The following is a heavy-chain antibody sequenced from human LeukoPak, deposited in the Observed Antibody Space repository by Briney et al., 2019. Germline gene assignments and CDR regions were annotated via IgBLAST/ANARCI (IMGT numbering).Heavy chain of an antibody. D-gene: IGHD6-13*01. CDR1: GFTFSDYT. J-gene: IGHJ4*02. V-gene: IGHV3-21*04. CDR3: AKDGGIAAAGFFDY. CDR2: ITSTITYI. Sequence: PGGSLRLSCAASGFTFSDYTMNWVRQAPGKGLEWVSSITSTITYIYYADSVKGRFTISRDNAKNSLYLQMNSLRAEDTALYYCAKDGGIAAAGFFDYWGQGTLVTVSS.